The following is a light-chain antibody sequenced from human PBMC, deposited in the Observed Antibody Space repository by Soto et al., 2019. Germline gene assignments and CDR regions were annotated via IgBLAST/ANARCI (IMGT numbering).Light chain of an antibody. CDR2: GAS. V-gene: IGKV3-11*01. CDR3: QQRSNWPLT. Sequence: EMVLTQCLSTPFLAAAERATLSCRASQSVSNYFAWYQQKPGQAPRLLIYGASNRATGIPARFSGSGSGTDFTLTISSLEPEDFAVYYCQQRSNWPLTFGQGTKVDIK. CDR1: QSVSNY. J-gene: IGKJ1*01.